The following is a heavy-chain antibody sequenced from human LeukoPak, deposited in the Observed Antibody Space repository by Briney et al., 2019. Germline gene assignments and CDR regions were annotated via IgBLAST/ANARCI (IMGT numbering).Heavy chain of an antibody. D-gene: IGHD2-15*01. Sequence: GGSLRLSCAASGFTFSSYAMSWVRQAPGKGLEWVSSISSSSYIYYANSVKGRLTISRDNAKNSLYLQMNSLRAEDTAVYYCARDPTPRYCSGGSCYTHYGMDVWGQGTTVTVSS. CDR2: ISSSSYI. CDR3: ARDPTPRYCSGGSCYTHYGMDV. V-gene: IGHV3-21*01. CDR1: GFTFSSYA. J-gene: IGHJ6*02.